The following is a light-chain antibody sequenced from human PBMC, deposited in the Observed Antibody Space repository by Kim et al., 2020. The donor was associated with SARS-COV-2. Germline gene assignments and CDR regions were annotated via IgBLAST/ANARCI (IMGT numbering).Light chain of an antibody. CDR2: GKN. CDR3: NSRDSSGNHVV. Sequence: ALGQTVRITCQGDSLRSYYTSWYQQKPGQAPVLVIYGKNNRPSGIPDRFSGSSSGNTASLTITGAQAEDEADYYCNSRDSSGNHVVFGGGTQLTVL. V-gene: IGLV3-19*01. J-gene: IGLJ2*01. CDR1: SLRSYY.